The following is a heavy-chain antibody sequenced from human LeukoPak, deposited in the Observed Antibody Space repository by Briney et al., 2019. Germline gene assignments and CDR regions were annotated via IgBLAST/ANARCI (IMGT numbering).Heavy chain of an antibody. CDR3: ARDYDSSGYYGS. CDR1: GGSITSYY. CDR2: IYHSGST. V-gene: IGHV4-59*01. Sequence: PSETLSLTCTVSGGSITSYYWSWIRQPPGKGLEWIGYIYHSGSTNYNPSLKSRVTISVDTSKNQFSLKLSSVTAADTAVYYCARDYDSSGYYGSWGQGTLVTVSS. J-gene: IGHJ4*02. D-gene: IGHD3-22*01.